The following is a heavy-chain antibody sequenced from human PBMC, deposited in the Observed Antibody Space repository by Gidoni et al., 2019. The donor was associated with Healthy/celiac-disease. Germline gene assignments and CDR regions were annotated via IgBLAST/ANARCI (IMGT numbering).Heavy chain of an antibody. V-gene: IGHV5-10-1*03. J-gene: IGHJ6*02. D-gene: IGHD4-17*01. CDR2: IDPSDSYT. Sequence: EVQLVQSGAEVKKPGESLRISCKGSGYSFTSSWISWVRQMPGKGLEWMGRIDPSDSYTNYSPSFQGHVTISADKSISTAYLQWSSLKASDTAMYYCASMNYGDYPRGVYYYYGMDVWGQGTTVTVSS. CDR1: GYSFTSSW. CDR3: ASMNYGDYPRGVYYYYGMDV.